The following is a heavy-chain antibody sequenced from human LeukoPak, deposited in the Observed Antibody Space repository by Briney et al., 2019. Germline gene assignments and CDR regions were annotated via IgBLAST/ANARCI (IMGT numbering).Heavy chain of an antibody. CDR3: ARHPIPGSLGELFDI. D-gene: IGHD3-16*01. CDR1: GYTFTSYG. Sequence: ASVKVSCKASGYTFTSYGISWVRQAPGQGLEWMGWISAYNGNTNYAQKLQGRVTMTTDTSTSTAYMELRSLRSDDTAVYYCARHPIPGSLGELFDIWGQGTMVTVSS. CDR2: ISAYNGNT. V-gene: IGHV1-18*01. J-gene: IGHJ3*02.